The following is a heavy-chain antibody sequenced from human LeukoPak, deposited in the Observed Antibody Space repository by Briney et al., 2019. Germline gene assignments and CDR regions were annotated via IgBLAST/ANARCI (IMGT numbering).Heavy chain of an antibody. J-gene: IGHJ3*02. CDR1: GFTVSSNY. CDR3: ARPPGRTGAFDI. Sequence: PGGSLRLSCAASGFTVSSNYMSWVRQAPGKGLEWVSVIYSVGTTYYADSVKGRFTISRDNSKNTLYLQMNSLRAEDSAVYYCARPPGRTGAFDIWGQGTMVTVSS. CDR2: IYSVGTT. D-gene: IGHD3-10*01. V-gene: IGHV3-53*01.